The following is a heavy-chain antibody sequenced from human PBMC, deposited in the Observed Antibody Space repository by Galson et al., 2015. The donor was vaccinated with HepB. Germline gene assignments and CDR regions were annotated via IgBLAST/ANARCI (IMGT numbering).Heavy chain of an antibody. J-gene: IGHJ5*02. CDR3: ANIDGPSLTPSFFAA. V-gene: IGHV4-59*01. Sequence: ETLSLTCTVSGDSISRYYWSWIRQSPGKELEWIGSIHHRGGTNYNPSLQSQVTISLDTSKNQFSLKLTSLTAADTAVYYCANIDGPSLTPSFFAAWGQGTLVTVSP. CDR2: IHHRGGT. D-gene: IGHD5-24*01. CDR1: GDSISRYY.